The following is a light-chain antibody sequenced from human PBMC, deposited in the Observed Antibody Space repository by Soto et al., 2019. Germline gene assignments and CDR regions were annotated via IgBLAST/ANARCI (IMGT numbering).Light chain of an antibody. J-gene: IGKJ5*01. Sequence: DIQMTQSPFTLSASVGDRITFPCRASQSISSWLAWYQQKPGKAPKLLIYDASSLESVVPSRFSGSGSGTEFTLTISSVQSDDFATYYCQQYNSYPITFGQGTRLEIK. V-gene: IGKV1-5*01. CDR1: QSISSW. CDR3: QQYNSYPIT. CDR2: DAS.